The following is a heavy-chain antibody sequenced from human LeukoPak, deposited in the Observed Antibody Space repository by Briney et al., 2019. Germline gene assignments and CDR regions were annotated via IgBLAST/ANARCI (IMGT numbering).Heavy chain of an antibody. D-gene: IGHD2-21*02. CDR3: ARPRGVVVTAEFDF. J-gene: IGHJ4*02. V-gene: IGHV5-51*01. Sequence: GESLKTPCKGSGYSFTTLWIAWVRHIPGKGLEWMGIIYPGDSDTRYSPSFQGQVTISADKSISTAFLQWSSLKASDTAIYYCARPRGVVVTAEFDFWGQGTLVTVSS. CDR2: IYPGDSDT. CDR1: GYSFTTLW.